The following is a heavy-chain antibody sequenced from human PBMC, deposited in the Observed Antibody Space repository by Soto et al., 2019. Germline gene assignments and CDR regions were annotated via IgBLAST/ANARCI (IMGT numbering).Heavy chain of an antibody. D-gene: IGHD6-13*01. CDR1: GDSISNYY. CDR3: ARDQGIASSGPFDY. CDR2: IYHSGNT. V-gene: IGHV4-59*01. J-gene: IGHJ4*02. Sequence: QVQLQESGPGLVKPSETLSLTCTVSGDSISNYYWSWIRQAPGKGLEWIGFIYHSGNTNYNPSLNSRVTISIDTSKCQFSLKLNSVTAADPAVYYCARDQGIASSGPFDYWGPGTLVTVSS.